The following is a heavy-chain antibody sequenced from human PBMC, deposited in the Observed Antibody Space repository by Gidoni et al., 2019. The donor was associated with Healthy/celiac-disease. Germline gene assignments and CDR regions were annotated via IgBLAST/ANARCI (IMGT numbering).Heavy chain of an antibody. CDR2: INHSGST. CDR3: ARGGDIVLMVYAMDAFDY. Sequence: QVQLQQWGAGLLKPSETLSLTCAAYGGSFSGYYWSWIRAPPGKGLEWIGEINHSGSTNYNPSLKSRVTISVDTSKNQFSLKLSSVTAADTAVYYCARGGDIVLMVYAMDAFDYWGQGTLVTVSS. CDR1: GGSFSGYY. V-gene: IGHV4-34*01. J-gene: IGHJ4*02. D-gene: IGHD2-8*01.